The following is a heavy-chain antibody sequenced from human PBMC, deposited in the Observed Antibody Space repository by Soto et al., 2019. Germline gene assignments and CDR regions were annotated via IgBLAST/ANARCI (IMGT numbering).Heavy chain of an antibody. CDR1: GFTFSDHY. Sequence: EVQLVESGGGLVQPGGSLRLSCAASGFTFSDHYMDWVRQAPGKGLEWVGRTRNKANSYTTEYAASVKGRFTNSRDDSKNSLYLQMNSLKTEDTAVYYCAATKFSYYYGMDVWGQGTTVTVSS. V-gene: IGHV3-72*01. J-gene: IGHJ6*02. CDR2: TRNKANSYTT. CDR3: AATKFSYYYGMDV.